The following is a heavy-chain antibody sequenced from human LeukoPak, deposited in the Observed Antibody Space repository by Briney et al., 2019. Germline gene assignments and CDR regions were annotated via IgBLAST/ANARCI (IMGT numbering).Heavy chain of an antibody. CDR2: MNPNSGNT. D-gene: IGHD5-18*01. CDR1: GYTFTSYG. V-gene: IGHV1-8*03. J-gene: IGHJ4*02. Sequence: ASVKVSCKASGYTFTSYGISWVRQATGQGLEWMGWMNPNSGNTGYAQKFQGRVTITRNTSISTAYMELSSLRSDDTAVYYCARETGYAYGRAPLDYWGQGTLVTVSS. CDR3: ARETGYAYGRAPLDY.